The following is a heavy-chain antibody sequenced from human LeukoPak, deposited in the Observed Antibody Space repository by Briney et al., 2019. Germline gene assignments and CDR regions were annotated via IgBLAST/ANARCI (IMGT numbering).Heavy chain of an antibody. CDR2: ISYDGSNK. Sequence: GGSLRLSCAASGFTFNGYAMYWVRQAPGKGLEWVAVISYDGSNKYYADSVKGRFTISRDNSKNTLYLQMNSLRAEDTAVYYCASVGVAAAGPDYWGQGTLVTVSS. CDR1: GFTFNGYA. D-gene: IGHD6-13*01. J-gene: IGHJ4*02. V-gene: IGHV3-30*04. CDR3: ASVGVAAAGPDY.